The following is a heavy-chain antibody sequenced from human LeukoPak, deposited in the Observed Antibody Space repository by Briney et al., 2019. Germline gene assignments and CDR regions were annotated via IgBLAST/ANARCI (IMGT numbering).Heavy chain of an antibody. J-gene: IGHJ4*02. CDR2: TYYRSKWYY. D-gene: IGHD3-16*01. V-gene: IGHV6-1*01. CDR1: GDSVSSNSAT. CDR3: ARDLSSGLGDFDY. Sequence: SQTLSLTCAISGDSVSSNSATWNWIRQSPSRGPEWLGRTYYRSKWYYDYAVSVRSRVTINPDSSKNQFSLQLNSVTPEDTAVYYCARDLSSGLGDFDYWGQGTLVTVSS.